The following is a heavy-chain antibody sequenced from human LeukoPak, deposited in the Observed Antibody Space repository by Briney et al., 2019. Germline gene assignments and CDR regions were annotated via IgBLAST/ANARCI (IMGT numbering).Heavy chain of an antibody. CDR2: ISAYNGNT. CDR1: GYTFTSYG. D-gene: IGHD3-3*01. V-gene: IGHV1-18*01. CDR3: ARDIPGYYDFWSGIAPFDY. Sequence: ASVKVSCKASGYTFTSYGISWVRQAPGQGLEWMGWISAYNGNTNYAQKLQGRVTMTTDTSTSTAYMELRNLRSDDTAVYYCARDIPGYYDFWSGIAPFDYWGQGTLVTVSS. J-gene: IGHJ4*02.